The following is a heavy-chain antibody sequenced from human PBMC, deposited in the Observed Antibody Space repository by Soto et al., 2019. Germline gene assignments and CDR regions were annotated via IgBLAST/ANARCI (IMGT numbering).Heavy chain of an antibody. J-gene: IGHJ4*02. V-gene: IGHV3-23*01. CDR2: ISGSGAST. CDR3: ARASELYLPAVWFEY. Sequence: GGSLRLSCAGSGFTFSSYAMSWVRQAPGKGLEWVSVISGSGASTYYADSVKGRFTISRDNSKNTLYLQMQSLRAEDTAVYYCARASELYLPAVWFEYWGQGTLVTVSS. D-gene: IGHD3-16*01. CDR1: GFTFSSYA.